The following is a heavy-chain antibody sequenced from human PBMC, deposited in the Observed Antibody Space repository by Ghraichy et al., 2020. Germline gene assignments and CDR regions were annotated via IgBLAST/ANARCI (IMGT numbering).Heavy chain of an antibody. CDR1: GFVFSNAW. CDR2: MKSEVNGGTT. J-gene: IGHJ4*02. CDR3: STSGCTAGTCFSY. Sequence: GASLRLSCAGSGFVFSNAWMNWVRQAPGKGLEWVGRMKSEVNGGTTDYAAPVKGRFTVSRDDSKNMAYLQMNSLKIEDAAVYYCSTSGCTAGTCFSYWGQGTLVTVPS. D-gene: IGHD2-21*02. V-gene: IGHV3-15*07.